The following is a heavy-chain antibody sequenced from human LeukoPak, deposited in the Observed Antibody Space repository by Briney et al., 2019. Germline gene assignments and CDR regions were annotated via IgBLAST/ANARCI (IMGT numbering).Heavy chain of an antibody. Sequence: PSQTLSLTCTVSGGSISSGSYYWSWIRQPPGKGLEWIGYIYYSGSTNYNPSLKSRVTISVDTSKNQFSLKLSSVTAADTAVYYCARDHLYYGSGRGGWFDPWGQGTLVTASS. CDR2: IYYSGST. J-gene: IGHJ5*02. V-gene: IGHV4-61*01. CDR3: ARDHLYYGSGRGGWFDP. CDR1: GGSISSGSYY. D-gene: IGHD3-10*01.